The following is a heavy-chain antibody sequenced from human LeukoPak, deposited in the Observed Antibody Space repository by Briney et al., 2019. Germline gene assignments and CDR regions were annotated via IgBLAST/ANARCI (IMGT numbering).Heavy chain of an antibody. CDR3: ARGNRILAGGQFDY. CDR2: INAGNGNT. V-gene: IGHV1-3*03. J-gene: IGHJ4*02. CDR1: GYTFTSYA. D-gene: IGHD2/OR15-2a*01. Sequence: GASVKVSCKASGYTFTSYAMHWVRQAPGQRIEWMGWINAGNGNTKYSQEFQGRVTITRDTSASTAYMELSSLRSEDMAVYYCARGNRILAGGQFDYWGQGTLVTVSS.